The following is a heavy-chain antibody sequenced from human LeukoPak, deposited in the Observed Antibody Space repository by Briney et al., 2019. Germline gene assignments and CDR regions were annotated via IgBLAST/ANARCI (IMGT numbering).Heavy chain of an antibody. CDR3: TKGRGI. Sequence: SQTLSLTCTVSGGSTSSGSYDWYWIRQPAGKGLEWIGHIYTSGSSNYSPSLKSRVTISVDTSKNQFSLKLTSVTAADTAVYYCTKGRGIWGQGTLVTVSS. CDR2: IYTSGSS. D-gene: IGHD3-10*01. V-gene: IGHV4-61*09. J-gene: IGHJ4*02. CDR1: GGSTSSGSYD.